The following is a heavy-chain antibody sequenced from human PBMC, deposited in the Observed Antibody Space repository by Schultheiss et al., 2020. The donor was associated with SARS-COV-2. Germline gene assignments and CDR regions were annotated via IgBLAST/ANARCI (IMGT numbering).Heavy chain of an antibody. CDR2: ISGSGGST. Sequence: GGSLRLSCAASGFTFSSYAMSWVRQAPGKGLEWVSAISGSGGSTYYADSVKGRFTISRDNSKNTLYLQMNSLRAEDTAVYYCARDGGYQTIVVVTAILDYWGQGTLVTVSS. J-gene: IGHJ4*02. CDR1: GFTFSSYA. D-gene: IGHD2-21*02. V-gene: IGHV3-23*01. CDR3: ARDGGYQTIVVVTAILDY.